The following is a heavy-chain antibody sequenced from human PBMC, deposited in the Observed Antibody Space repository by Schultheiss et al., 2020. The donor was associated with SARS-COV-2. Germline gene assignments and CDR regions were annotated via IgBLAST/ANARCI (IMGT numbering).Heavy chain of an antibody. CDR1: GFTFSSYS. V-gene: IGHV3-74*01. D-gene: IGHD2-8*01. Sequence: GESLKISCAASGFTFSSYSMNWVRQAPGKGLVWVSRINSDGSSTSYADSVKGRFTISRDNSKNTLYLQMNSLRAEDTAVYYCAKVMVYVIYYHYGMDVWGQGTTVTVSS. J-gene: IGHJ6*02. CDR2: INSDGSST. CDR3: AKVMVYVIYYHYGMDV.